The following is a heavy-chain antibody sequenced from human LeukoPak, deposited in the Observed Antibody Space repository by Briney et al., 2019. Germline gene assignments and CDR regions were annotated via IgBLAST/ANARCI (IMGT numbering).Heavy chain of an antibody. CDR3: ARGVAGATTSSMVFDY. Sequence: GGSLRLSCAASGFTSSDYYMSWIRQAPGKGLEWVSYISSSGSTIYYADSVKGRFTISRDNAKNSLYLQMNSLRAEDTAVYYCARGVAGATTSSMVFDYWGQGTLVTVSS. CDR2: ISSSGSTI. J-gene: IGHJ4*02. V-gene: IGHV3-11*01. CDR1: GFTSSDYY. D-gene: IGHD1-26*01.